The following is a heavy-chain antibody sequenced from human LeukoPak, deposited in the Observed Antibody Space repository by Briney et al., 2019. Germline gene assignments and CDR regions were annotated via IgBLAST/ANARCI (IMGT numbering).Heavy chain of an antibody. V-gene: IGHV4-59*01. CDR3: ARGAWGVVMTHDY. Sequence: SETLSLTCTVSGGSISSYYWSWIRQPPGKGLEWIGYIYYSGSTNYSPSLKSRVTISVDTSKNQFSLKLSSVTAADTAVYYCARGAWGVVMTHDYWGQGTLVTVSS. D-gene: IGHD3-3*01. J-gene: IGHJ4*02. CDR1: GGSISSYY. CDR2: IYYSGST.